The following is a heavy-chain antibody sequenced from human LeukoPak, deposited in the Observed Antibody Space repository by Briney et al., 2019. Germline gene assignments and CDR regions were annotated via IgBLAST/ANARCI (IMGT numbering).Heavy chain of an antibody. J-gene: IGHJ6*02. CDR3: AKTSGSGNYYYYYYGMDV. Sequence: GGSLRLSCAASGFAFSAYAMTWVRQAPGKGLEWVSAISGSGSSTFYADSMKGRFTISRDNSKNTLYLQMNSLRAEDTAIYYCAKTSGSGNYYYYYYGMDVWGQGTTVTVSS. D-gene: IGHD3-10*01. CDR1: GFAFSAYA. V-gene: IGHV3-23*01. CDR2: ISGSGSST.